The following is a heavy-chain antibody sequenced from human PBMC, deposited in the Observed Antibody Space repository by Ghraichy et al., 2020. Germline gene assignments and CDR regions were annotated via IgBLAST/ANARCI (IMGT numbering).Heavy chain of an antibody. CDR2: INHSGST. Sequence: SETLSLTCAVYGGSFSGYYWSWIRQPPGKGLEWIGEINHSGSTNYNPSLKSRVTISVDTSKNQFSLKLSSVTAADTAVYYCASSLWGYDFWSGSPSLYNWFDPWGQGTLVTVSS. J-gene: IGHJ5*02. CDR3: ASSLWGYDFWSGSPSLYNWFDP. CDR1: GGSFSGYY. V-gene: IGHV4-34*01. D-gene: IGHD3-3*01.